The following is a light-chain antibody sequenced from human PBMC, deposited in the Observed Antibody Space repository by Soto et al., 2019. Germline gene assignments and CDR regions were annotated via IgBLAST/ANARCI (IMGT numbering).Light chain of an antibody. V-gene: IGKV1-6*01. CDR1: QGIRND. CDR2: AAS. J-gene: IGKJ1*01. CDR3: LQDYNYPRT. Sequence: AIHKTQSPSSLATSVGDRVTVTCRASQGIRNDLGWYQQKPGKAPKRLIYAASSLQSGVPSRFSGSGSGTDFTLTISSLQPEDFATYYCLQDYNYPRTFGQGTKVDIK.